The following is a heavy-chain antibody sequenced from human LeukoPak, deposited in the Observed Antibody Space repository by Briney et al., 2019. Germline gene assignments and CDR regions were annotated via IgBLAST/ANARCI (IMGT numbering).Heavy chain of an antibody. V-gene: IGHV5-51*03. D-gene: IGHD6-19*01. CDR3: AWHIAVAGRYDAFDI. Sequence: PGDSLTISCKGSGYSFTSYWIGWVRQMPGKGLEWLGIIYPGDSATQYSPSVQGQFTISAEKSICTAYPQWSSRKASDTAMDYCAWHIAVAGRYDAFDIWGQGTMVTVSS. CDR1: GYSFTSYW. CDR2: IYPGDSAT. J-gene: IGHJ3*02.